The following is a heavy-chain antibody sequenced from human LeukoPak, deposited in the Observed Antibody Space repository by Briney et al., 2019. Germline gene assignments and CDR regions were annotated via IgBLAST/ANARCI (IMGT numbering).Heavy chain of an antibody. CDR3: AKDYYDSSGYSTYYYYYYMDV. Sequence: GGSLRLSCAASGFTVSSNYMSWVRQALGKGLEWVSVIYSGGSTYYADSVKGRFTISRDNSKNTLYLQMNSLRAEDTAVYYCAKDYYDSSGYSTYYYYYYMDVWGKGTTVTISS. J-gene: IGHJ6*03. V-gene: IGHV3-53*01. D-gene: IGHD3-22*01. CDR2: IYSGGST. CDR1: GFTVSSNY.